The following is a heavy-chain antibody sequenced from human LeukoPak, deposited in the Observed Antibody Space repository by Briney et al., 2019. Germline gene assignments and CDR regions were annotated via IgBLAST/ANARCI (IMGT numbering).Heavy chain of an antibody. D-gene: IGHD6-19*01. Sequence: ASVKVSCKASGYTFTGYYMHWVRQAPGQGLERMGWSNPNSGGTNYAQKFQGWVTMTRDTSISTAYMELSRLRSDDTAVYYCARSPTPYSSGRYYYYYGMDVWGQGTTVTVSS. CDR3: ARSPTPYSSGRYYYYYGMDV. V-gene: IGHV1-2*04. CDR1: GYTFTGYY. J-gene: IGHJ6*02. CDR2: SNPNSGGT.